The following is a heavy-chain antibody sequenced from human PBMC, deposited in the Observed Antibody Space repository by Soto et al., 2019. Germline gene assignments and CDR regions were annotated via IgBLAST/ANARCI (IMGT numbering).Heavy chain of an antibody. D-gene: IGHD6-13*01. CDR3: ARPGGSCWLYFDS. CDR2: IYYSGST. Sequence: YWSWIQQTPGKGLEWIGSIYYSGSTYYNPSLKSRVTISVDTSKNHFSLKLTSVTAADTVVYYCARPGGSCWLYFDSWGQGSQVIVTS. V-gene: IGHV4-39*02. CDR1: Y. J-gene: IGHJ4*02.